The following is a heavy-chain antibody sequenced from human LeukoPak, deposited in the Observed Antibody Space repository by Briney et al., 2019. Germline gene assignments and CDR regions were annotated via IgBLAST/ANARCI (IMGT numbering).Heavy chain of an antibody. D-gene: IGHD1-26*01. CDR1: GYSFTSYA. J-gene: IGHJ6*02. V-gene: IGHV1-18*01. CDR3: ARAPQSYNGMDV. CDR2: ISAYNGNT. Sequence: ASVKVSCKSSGYSFTSYAISWVRQAPGQGLEWMGWISAYNGNTNYAQKFQGRVTMTTDTSTSTAYMELRSLRSDDTAVYYCARAPQSYNGMDVWGQGTTVTVSS.